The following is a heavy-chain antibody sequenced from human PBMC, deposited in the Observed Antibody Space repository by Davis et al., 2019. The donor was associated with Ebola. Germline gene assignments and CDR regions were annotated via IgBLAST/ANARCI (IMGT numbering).Heavy chain of an antibody. CDR1: GFTFSSYE. CDR2: ISGSGGST. V-gene: IGHV3-23*01. CDR3: ASEGPRGAYYYGMDV. Sequence: GESLKISCAASGFTFSSYEMNWVRQAPGKGLEWVSAISGSGGSTYYADSVKGRFIISRDNSKNTLYLQMNSLRAEDTAVYYCASEGPRGAYYYGMDVWGQGTTVTVSS. D-gene: IGHD3-10*01. J-gene: IGHJ6*02.